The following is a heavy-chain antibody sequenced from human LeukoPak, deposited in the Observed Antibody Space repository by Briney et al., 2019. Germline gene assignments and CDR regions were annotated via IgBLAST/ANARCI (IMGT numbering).Heavy chain of an antibody. D-gene: IGHD3-22*01. V-gene: IGHV3-21*01. J-gene: IGHJ4*02. CDR3: ARHVVAVGFDY. CDR1: GFTFSTYT. CDR2: ITSSSSYI. Sequence: GGYLRLSCAASGFTFSTYTMNWVRQAPGKGLEWVSSITSSSSYIYYAGSVKGRFTISRDNAKNSLYLQMNSLRVEYTAVYYCARHVVAVGFDYWGQGTLVTVSS.